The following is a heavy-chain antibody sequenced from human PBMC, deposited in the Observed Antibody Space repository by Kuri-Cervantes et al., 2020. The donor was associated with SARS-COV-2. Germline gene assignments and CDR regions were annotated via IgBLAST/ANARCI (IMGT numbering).Heavy chain of an antibody. V-gene: IGHV4-59*01. Sequence: GSLRLSCTVAGGSISSYYWSWIRQPPGKGLEWIGYIYYSGSTNYNPSLKSRVTISVDTSKNQFSLKLSSVTAADAAMYYCARSKGSGWFGFDPSMDVWGQGTTVTVSS. CDR2: IYYSGST. CDR3: ARSKGSGWFGFDPSMDV. J-gene: IGHJ6*02. D-gene: IGHD6-19*01. CDR1: GGSISSYY.